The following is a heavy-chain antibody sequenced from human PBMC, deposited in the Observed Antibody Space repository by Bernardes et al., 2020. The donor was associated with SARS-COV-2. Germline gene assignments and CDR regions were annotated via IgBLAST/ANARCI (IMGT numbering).Heavy chain of an antibody. CDR2: IYWDDDK. Sequence: SGPTLVKPTQTLTLTCTFSGFSLSTSGVGVGWIRQPPGKALEWLALIYWDDDKRYSPSLKSRLTITKDTSKNQVVLTMTNMDPVDTATYYCAHRLIGLWSGYYGYWGQGTLVTVSS. J-gene: IGHJ4*02. CDR3: AHRLIGLWSGYYGY. D-gene: IGHD3-3*01. CDR1: GFSLSTSGVG. V-gene: IGHV2-5*02.